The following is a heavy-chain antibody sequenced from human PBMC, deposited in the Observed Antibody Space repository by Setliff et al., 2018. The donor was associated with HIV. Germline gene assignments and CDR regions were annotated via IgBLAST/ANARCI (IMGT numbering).Heavy chain of an antibody. CDR3: ARSEGRYCSRTSCNSLNFGYYYMDV. J-gene: IGHJ6*03. D-gene: IGHD2-2*02. CDR1: EYTFTLYG. CDR2: INAGNGYT. Sequence: ASVKVSCKASEYTFTLYGIHWVRQAPGQRPEWVGWINAGNGYTEYSQKFQGRITMTSDTSTSTASMELRSLTSDDTAVYFCARSEGRYCSRTSCNSLNFGYYYMDVWGRGTTVTVSS. V-gene: IGHV1-3*01.